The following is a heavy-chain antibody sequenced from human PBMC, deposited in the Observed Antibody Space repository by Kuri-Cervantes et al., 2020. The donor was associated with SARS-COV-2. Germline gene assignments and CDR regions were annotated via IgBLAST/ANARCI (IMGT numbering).Heavy chain of an antibody. Sequence: LSLTCAASGFTFSSYWMHWVRQAPGKGLVWVSRINSDGSSTSYADSVKGRFTISRDNAKNTLYLQMNSLRAEVTAVYYCARAGITGTTFYFDYWGQGTLVTVSS. CDR1: GFTFSSYW. V-gene: IGHV3-74*01. CDR2: INSDGSST. CDR3: ARAGITGTTFYFDY. J-gene: IGHJ4*02. D-gene: IGHD1-7*01.